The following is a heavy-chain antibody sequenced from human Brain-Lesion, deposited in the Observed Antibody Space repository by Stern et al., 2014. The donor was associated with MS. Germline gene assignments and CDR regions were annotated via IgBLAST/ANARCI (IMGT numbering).Heavy chain of an antibody. D-gene: IGHD3-22*01. CDR3: ARYDDTSGYYQVGGLDS. CDR1: GGSISSSHW. J-gene: IGHJ4*02. Sequence: QLKLQESGPGLAKPSGTLSLPCAVSGGSISSSHWRTWLRPPPRKGQGWVGVISHSGIANANPSPKSRVTRSLDKSKNQFSLKLNSVTAADTAIYFCARYDDTSGYYQVGGLDSWGQGTLVSVSS. CDR2: ISHSGIA. V-gene: IGHV4-4*02.